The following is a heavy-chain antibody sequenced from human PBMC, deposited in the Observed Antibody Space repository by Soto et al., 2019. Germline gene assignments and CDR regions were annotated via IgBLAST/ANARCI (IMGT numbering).Heavy chain of an antibody. Sequence: QVQLVQSGAEVKKPGSSVKVSCKASGGTFSSYTISWVRQAPGQGLEWMERIIPILGIANYAQKFQGRVTITADKSTSTAYMELSSLRSEDTAVYYCARGLGYCSSTSCPYYFDYWGQGTLVTVSS. J-gene: IGHJ4*02. CDR3: ARGLGYCSSTSCPYYFDY. D-gene: IGHD2-2*01. CDR2: IIPILGIA. V-gene: IGHV1-69*02. CDR1: GGTFSSYT.